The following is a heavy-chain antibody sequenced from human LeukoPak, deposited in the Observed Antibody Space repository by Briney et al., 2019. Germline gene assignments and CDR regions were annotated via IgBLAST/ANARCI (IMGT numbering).Heavy chain of an antibody. CDR1: GASISSADFF. V-gene: IGHV4-30-4*08. Sequence: SETLSLTCTVSGASISSADFFWSWIRQPPGKGPEWIGYTHYSGRTYYNPSLKSRVTISVDTSKNQFSLNLSSVTAADTAVYYCARTPSYWSQGTLVTVSS. J-gene: IGHJ4*02. CDR3: ARTPSY. CDR2: THYSGRT.